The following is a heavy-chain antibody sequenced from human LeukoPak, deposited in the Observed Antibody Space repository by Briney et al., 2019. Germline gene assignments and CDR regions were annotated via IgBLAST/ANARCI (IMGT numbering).Heavy chain of an antibody. CDR1: GFTLSRYS. V-gene: IGHV3-64*01. D-gene: IGHD3-10*01. J-gene: IGHJ4*02. CDR2: ISSDGGRT. Sequence: PGGSLRLSCAASGFTLSRYSMHWIRQAPGKGLEYVSAISSDGGRTYYANSVKDRFTISRDNSKNTLYLQMGSLRGEDMAVYYCARVGGDYFDYWGQGTLVTVSS. CDR3: ARVGGDYFDY.